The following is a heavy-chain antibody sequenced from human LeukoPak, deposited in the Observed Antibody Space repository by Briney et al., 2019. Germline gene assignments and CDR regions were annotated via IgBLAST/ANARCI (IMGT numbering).Heavy chain of an antibody. D-gene: IGHD4-17*01. CDR2: IYYSGST. J-gene: IGHJ5*02. CDR3: ARDPDGDGAFDP. CDR1: GGSLSSYY. Sequence: SETLSLTCTVSGGSLSSYYWSWIRQPPGKGLEWIGYIYYSGSTNYNPSLKSRVTISVDTSKNQFSLKLSSVTAPDTAVYYCARDPDGDGAFDPWGQGTLVTVSS. V-gene: IGHV4-59*01.